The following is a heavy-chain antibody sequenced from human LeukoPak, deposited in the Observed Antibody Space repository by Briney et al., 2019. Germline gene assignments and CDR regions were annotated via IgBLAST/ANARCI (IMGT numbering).Heavy chain of an antibody. J-gene: IGHJ6*02. CDR2: IIPIFGTA. CDR1: GGTFSSYA. Sequence: GASVQVSCKASGGTFSSYAISWVRQAPGQGLEWMGGIIPIFGTANYAQKFQGRVTITADESTSTAYMELSSLRSEDTAVYYCASPGRGCGGDCYQAGYYYGMDVWGQGTTVTVSS. CDR3: ASPGRGCGGDCYQAGYYYGMDV. V-gene: IGHV1-69*13. D-gene: IGHD2-21*02.